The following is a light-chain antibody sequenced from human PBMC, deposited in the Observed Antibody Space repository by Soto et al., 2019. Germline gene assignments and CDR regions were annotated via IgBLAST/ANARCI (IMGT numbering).Light chain of an antibody. Sequence: QSALTQPASVSGSPGQSITISCTGTSSDVGAYNFVSWYQQHPGKAPKLMIYEVTKRPSGVSNSFSASKSGNTASLTISGLQAEDEADYYCSSYTTSNTWVFGGGTKLTVL. CDR3: SSYTTSNTWV. J-gene: IGLJ3*02. CDR1: SSDVGAYNF. CDR2: EVT. V-gene: IGLV2-14*01.